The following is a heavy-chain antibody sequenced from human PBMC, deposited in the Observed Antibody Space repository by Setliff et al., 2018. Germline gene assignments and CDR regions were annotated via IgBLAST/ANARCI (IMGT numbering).Heavy chain of an antibody. V-gene: IGHV3-11*05. J-gene: IGHJ4*02. CDR2: ISVSGSYI. CDR3: VRAARGSVATGSPVDY. D-gene: IGHD5-12*01. Sequence: GGSLRLSCAASGFTFSDYYMSWIRQAPGKGLEWISYISVSGSYIDYADSVKGRFTISRDNAKSSLYLQISSLRVEDTAVYYCVRAARGSVATGSPVDYWGQGTLVTVSS. CDR1: GFTFSDYY.